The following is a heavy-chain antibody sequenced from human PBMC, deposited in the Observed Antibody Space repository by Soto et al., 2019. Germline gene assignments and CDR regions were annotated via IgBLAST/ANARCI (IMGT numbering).Heavy chain of an antibody. Sequence: EVQLVESGGGLVQPGGSLRPSCQASGLTFGTYRMNGFARAPGRGLEWVSYISSSSSTIYYADSVKGRFTISRDNAKNSLYLQMNSLRAEDTAVYYCARDPGSPPDFDYWGQGTLVTVSS. D-gene: IGHD3-10*01. V-gene: IGHV3-48*01. CDR1: GLTFGTYR. CDR2: ISSSSSTI. CDR3: ARDPGSPPDFDY. J-gene: IGHJ4*02.